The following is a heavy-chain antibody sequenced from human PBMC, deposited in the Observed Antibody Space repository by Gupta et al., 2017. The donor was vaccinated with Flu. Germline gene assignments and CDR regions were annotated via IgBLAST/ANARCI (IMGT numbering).Heavy chain of an antibody. Sequence: RQAPGRGLEWLSAITDKCYATWYAASVRGRFFVSRDNSKGTLRLQMNSLRAEDAAVYYCARKSAGANNEYFQHWGQGTLVTVSS. V-gene: IGHV3-23*01. J-gene: IGHJ1*01. CDR3: ARKSAGANNEYFQH. D-gene: IGHD3-10*01. CDR2: ITDKCYAT.